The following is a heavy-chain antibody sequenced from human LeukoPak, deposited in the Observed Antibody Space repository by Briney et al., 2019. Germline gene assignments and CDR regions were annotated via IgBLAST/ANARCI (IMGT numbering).Heavy chain of an antibody. D-gene: IGHD3-10*01. CDR3: ARHYLGSGSEDY. V-gene: IGHV1-18*01. CDR1: GYIFSSFG. J-gene: IGHJ4*02. Sequence: ASVNVSCKASGYIFSSFGITWVRQAPGQGLEGMGWISRHNGNTDYAQRFRGRVTLTIDTSTTTADMEVRDLIPDDTAVYYCARHYLGSGSEDYWGQGTLVSVSS. CDR2: ISRHNGNT.